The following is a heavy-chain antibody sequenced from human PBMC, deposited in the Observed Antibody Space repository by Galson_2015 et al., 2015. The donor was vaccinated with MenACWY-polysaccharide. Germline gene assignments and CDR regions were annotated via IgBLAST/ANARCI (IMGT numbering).Heavy chain of an antibody. Sequence: SVKVSCKASGYSFSSYDINWVRQTTGQGLEWMGWMNPNSGNTGYAQKFQGRVAMTRNTSISIAYMELSSLRSEDTAVYYCARGGKYYYDSSGYLDWFDPWGQGTLVTVSS. CDR2: MNPNSGNT. CDR1: GYSFSSYD. D-gene: IGHD3-22*01. CDR3: ARGGKYYYDSSGYLDWFDP. J-gene: IGHJ5*02. V-gene: IGHV1-8*01.